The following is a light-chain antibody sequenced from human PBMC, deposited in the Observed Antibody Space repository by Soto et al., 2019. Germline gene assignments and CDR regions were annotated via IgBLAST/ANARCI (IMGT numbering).Light chain of an antibody. CDR3: QQYGNPPRT. Sequence: EIVLTQSPGTLSLSPGERATLSCRASQSVGNNYLAWYQQKPGQAPRPPIYGASSRATGILDRFSGSGSGKDYTHTISRLEPEDSAVYYCQQYGNPPRTFGQGTKVEIK. CDR2: GAS. J-gene: IGKJ1*01. V-gene: IGKV3-20*01. CDR1: QSVGNNY.